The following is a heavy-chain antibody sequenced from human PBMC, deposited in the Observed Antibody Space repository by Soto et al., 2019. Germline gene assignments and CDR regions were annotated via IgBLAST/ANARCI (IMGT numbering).Heavy chain of an antibody. CDR2: ISAHNGNT. D-gene: IGHD1-1*01. Sequence: QVHLVQSGAEVKKPGASVKVSCKGSGYAFTTYGITWVRQAPGQGLEWMGWISAHNGNTNYAQKLQGRVTVTRDTPTSTAYMPLRSLRSDDTAVYYCARVRYGDYWGQGALVTVSS. V-gene: IGHV1-18*01. CDR3: ARVRYGDY. J-gene: IGHJ4*02. CDR1: GYAFTTYG.